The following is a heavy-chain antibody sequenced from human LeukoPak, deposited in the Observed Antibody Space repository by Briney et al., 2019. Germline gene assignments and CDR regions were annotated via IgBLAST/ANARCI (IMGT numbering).Heavy chain of an antibody. CDR1: GGSFSGYY. CDR3: ARRQYYYDSSGYSGY. D-gene: IGHD3-22*01. V-gene: IGHV4-34*01. J-gene: IGHJ4*02. Sequence: SETLSLTCAVYGGSFSGYYWSWIRQPPGKGLEWIGEINHSGSTNYNPSLKSRVTISVDTSKNQFSLKLSSVTAADTAVYYCARRQYYYDSSGYSGYWGQGTLVAVSS. CDR2: INHSGST.